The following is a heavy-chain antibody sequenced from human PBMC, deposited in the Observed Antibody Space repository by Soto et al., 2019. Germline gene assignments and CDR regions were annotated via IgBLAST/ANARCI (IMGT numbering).Heavy chain of an antibody. CDR3: ARTNNDSPDPVIDY. CDR1: GFTFSSYA. V-gene: IGHV3-30-3*01. J-gene: IGHJ4*02. Sequence: QVQLVESGGGVVQPGRSLRLSCAASGFTFSSYAMHWVRQAPGKGLEWVAVISYDGSNKYDEDSVKGRFTISRDNSKNTLYLQMNSRRAEDTAVYYCARTNNDSPDPVIDYWGQGTLVTGSS. D-gene: IGHD2-15*01. CDR2: ISYDGSNK.